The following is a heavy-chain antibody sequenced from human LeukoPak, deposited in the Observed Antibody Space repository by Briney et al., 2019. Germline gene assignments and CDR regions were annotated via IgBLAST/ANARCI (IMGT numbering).Heavy chain of an antibody. J-gene: IGHJ4*02. Sequence: GGSLRLSCAASGFTFSSYAMHWVRQAPGKGLEWVAVISYDGSNKYYADSVKGRFTISRNNSKNTLYLQMNSLRAEDTAVYYCARGGYYYDSSGYFAFDYWGQGTLVTVSS. CDR2: ISYDGSNK. D-gene: IGHD3-22*01. V-gene: IGHV3-30*04. CDR3: ARGGYYYDSSGYFAFDY. CDR1: GFTFSSYA.